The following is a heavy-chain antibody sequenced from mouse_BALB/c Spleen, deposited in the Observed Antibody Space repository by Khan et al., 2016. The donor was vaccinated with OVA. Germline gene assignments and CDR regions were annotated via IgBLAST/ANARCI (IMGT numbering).Heavy chain of an antibody. D-gene: IGHD2-12*01. CDR1: GYSITSDYA. CDR3: ARDSSRYNYAMDY. Sequence: VQLQQPGPGLVKPSQSLSLTCTVTGYSITSDYAWNWIRQFPGNKLEWMGYISSSGSTNYNPALKSRISITRDTSKNQFFLQLNSVTTEDTATYYCARDSSRYNYAMDYWGQGTSVTVSS. CDR2: ISSSGST. V-gene: IGHV3-2*02. J-gene: IGHJ4*01.